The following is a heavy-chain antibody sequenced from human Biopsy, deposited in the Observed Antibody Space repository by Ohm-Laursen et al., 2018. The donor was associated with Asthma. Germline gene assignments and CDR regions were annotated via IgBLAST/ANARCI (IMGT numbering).Heavy chain of an antibody. V-gene: IGHV4-34*01. J-gene: IGHJ5*02. CDR2: IDQSGYT. Sequence: PGTLSLTCTVYGGYLTGHYWNWIRQPPGKGLEWIGEIDQSGYTNYNPSLKSRVTISADTSKNQFHLNLSSVTAADTAVYFCARAAITGIRGWFDPWGQGTQVTVPS. CDR3: ARAAITGIRGWFDP. CDR1: GGYLTGHY. D-gene: IGHD1-20*01.